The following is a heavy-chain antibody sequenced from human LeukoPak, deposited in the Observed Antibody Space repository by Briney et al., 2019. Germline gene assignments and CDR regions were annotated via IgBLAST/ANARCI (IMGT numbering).Heavy chain of an antibody. D-gene: IGHD2-2*01. J-gene: IGHJ5*02. V-gene: IGHV4-39*07. Sequence: SETLSLTCNVSGDSISKSRHYWAWIRQSPGRGLEWIGYIYNSGSTYYNPSLKSRVTISVDTSKNQFSLSLGSVTAADTAVYYCARWGTYASTSNWFDPWGQGTLVTVSS. CDR2: IYNSGST. CDR1: GDSISKSRHY. CDR3: ARWGTYASTSNWFDP.